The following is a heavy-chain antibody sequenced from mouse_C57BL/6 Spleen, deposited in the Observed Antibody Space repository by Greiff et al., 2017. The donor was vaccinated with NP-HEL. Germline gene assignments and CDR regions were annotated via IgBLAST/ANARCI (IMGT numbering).Heavy chain of an antibody. CDR1: GYTFTSYW. V-gene: IGHV1-59*01. CDR3: ARYYGYDLDY. D-gene: IGHD2-2*01. CDR2: IDPSDSYT. J-gene: IGHJ2*01. Sequence: QVQLQQPGAELVRPGTSVKLSCKASGYTFTSYWMHWVKQRPGQGLEWIGVIDPSDSYTNYNQKFKGKATLTVDTSSSTAYMQLSSLTSEDSAVYYCARYYGYDLDYWGQGTTLTVSS.